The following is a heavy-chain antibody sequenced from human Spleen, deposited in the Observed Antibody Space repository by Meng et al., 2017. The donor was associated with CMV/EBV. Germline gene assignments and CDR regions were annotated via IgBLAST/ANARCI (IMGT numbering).Heavy chain of an antibody. CDR1: GFSLSSYE. V-gene: IGHV3-48*03. CDR2: ISGSGASI. D-gene: IGHD6-19*01. CDR3: ARDSGIAVAGDAFDI. Sequence: GGSLRLSCVASGFSLSSYEMNWVRQAPGKGLEWVSHISGSGASIYYPDSVRGRFTISRDNAKNSLYLQMNSLRAEDTAVYYCARDSGIAVAGDAFDIWGQGTMVTVSS. J-gene: IGHJ3*02.